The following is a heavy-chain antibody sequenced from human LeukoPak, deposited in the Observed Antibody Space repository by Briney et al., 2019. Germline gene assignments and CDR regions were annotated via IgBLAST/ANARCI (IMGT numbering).Heavy chain of an antibody. Sequence: PSETLSLTCAVYGGAFSGYYWSWIRQPPGKGLEWIREINHSGSTNYNPSLKSRVTISVDTSKNQFCLKLSSVTAADTAVYYCARGGCSSTSCPTPYYYYGMDVWGQGTTVTVSS. CDR2: INHSGST. V-gene: IGHV4-34*01. CDR1: GGAFSGYY. J-gene: IGHJ6*02. CDR3: ARGGCSSTSCPTPYYYYGMDV. D-gene: IGHD2-2*01.